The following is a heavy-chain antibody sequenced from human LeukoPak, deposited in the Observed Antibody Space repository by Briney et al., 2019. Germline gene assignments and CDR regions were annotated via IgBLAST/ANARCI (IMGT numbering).Heavy chain of an antibody. CDR3: ARDLAPYSSSWYSYYYYGMDV. D-gene: IGHD6-13*01. Sequence: GASVKVSCKTSGYTFTSYGISWVRQAPGQGLEWMGWISAYNGNTNYAQKLQGRVTMTTDTSTSTAYMELGSLRSDDTAVYYCARDLAPYSSSWYSYYYYGMDVWGQGTTVTVSS. J-gene: IGHJ6*02. CDR1: GYTFTSYG. V-gene: IGHV1-18*01. CDR2: ISAYNGNT.